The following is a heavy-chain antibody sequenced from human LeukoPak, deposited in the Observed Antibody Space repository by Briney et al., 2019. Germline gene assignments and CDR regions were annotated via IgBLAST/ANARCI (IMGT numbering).Heavy chain of an antibody. V-gene: IGHV3-30-3*01. Sequence: GGSLRLSCAASGFTFSSYAMHWVRQAPGKGLEWVAVISYDGSNKYYADSVKGRFTISRDNSKNTLYLQMNSLRAEDTAVYYCARLQSPARGMDVWGQGTTVTVSS. J-gene: IGHJ6*02. CDR3: ARLQSPARGMDV. CDR1: GFTFSSYA. CDR2: ISYDGSNK.